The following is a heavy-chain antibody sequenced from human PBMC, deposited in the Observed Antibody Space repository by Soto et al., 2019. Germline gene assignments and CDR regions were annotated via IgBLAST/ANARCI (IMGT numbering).Heavy chain of an antibody. D-gene: IGHD3-10*01. J-gene: IGHJ6*02. V-gene: IGHV4-34*01. CDR2: INHSGST. CDR1: GGSFSCYY. Sequence: SETLALTCAVYGGSFSCYYWSWIRQPPGKGLEWIGEINHSGSTNYNPSLKSRVTISVDTSKNQFSLKLSSVTAADTAVYYCAIGLVVRGVIIMYYYGMDVWGQSTTVTVSS. CDR3: AIGLVVRGVIIMYYYGMDV.